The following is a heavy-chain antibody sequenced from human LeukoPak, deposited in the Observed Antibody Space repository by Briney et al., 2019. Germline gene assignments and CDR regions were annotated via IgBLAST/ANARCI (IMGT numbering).Heavy chain of an antibody. CDR1: GGSFSGYY. CDR3: ASDANRVVPAAMSGPYYFDY. CDR2: INHSGST. D-gene: IGHD2-2*01. J-gene: IGHJ4*02. V-gene: IGHV4-34*01. Sequence: SETLSLTCAVYGGSFSGYYWSWIRQPPGKGLEWIGEINHSGSTNYNPSLKSRVTISVDTSKNQFSLKLSSVTAADTAVYYCASDANRVVPAAMSGPYYFDYWGQGTLVTVSS.